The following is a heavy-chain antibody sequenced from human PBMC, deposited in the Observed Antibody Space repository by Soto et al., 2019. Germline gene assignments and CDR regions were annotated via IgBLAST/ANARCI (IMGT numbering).Heavy chain of an antibody. Sequence: QVQLVESGGGVVQPGRSLRLSCAASGFTFSSYAMHWVRQAPGKGLEWVAVISYDGSNKYYADSVKGRFTISRDNSKNTLYLQMNSLRAEDTAVYYCARDQRQLELLPIDYWGQGTLVTVSS. CDR1: GFTFSSYA. D-gene: IGHD1-26*01. CDR3: ARDQRQLELLPIDY. J-gene: IGHJ4*02. V-gene: IGHV3-30-3*01. CDR2: ISYDGSNK.